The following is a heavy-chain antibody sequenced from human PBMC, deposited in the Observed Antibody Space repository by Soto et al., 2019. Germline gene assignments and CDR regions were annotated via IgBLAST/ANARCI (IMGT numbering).Heavy chain of an antibody. CDR2: ISSSSSYI. CDR1: GFTFSSYD. V-gene: IGHV3-21*01. Sequence: GGSLRLSCAASGFTFSSYDMNWVRQAPGKGLEWVSSISSSSSYIYYADSVKGRFTISRDNAKNSLYLQMHSLRAEDTAVYYCTASRGWYNAFDIWGQGTMVTVS. CDR3: TASRGWYNAFDI. D-gene: IGHD6-19*01. J-gene: IGHJ3*02.